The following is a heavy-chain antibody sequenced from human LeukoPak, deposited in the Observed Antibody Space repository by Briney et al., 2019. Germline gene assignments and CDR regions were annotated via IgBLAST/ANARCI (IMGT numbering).Heavy chain of an antibody. V-gene: IGHV3-53*01. D-gene: IGHD2-15*01. CDR3: ARRAGEYSHPYDY. J-gene: IGHJ4*02. CDR2: IYSGGNT. Sequence: QPWGSLRLSCTVSGFTVSSNSWSWVRQVPGKGLEWVSFIYSGGNTHYSDSVKGRFTISRDNSKNTLYLQMNSLRAEDTAIYYCARRAGEYSHPYDYWGQGTLVTVSS. CDR1: GFTVSSNS.